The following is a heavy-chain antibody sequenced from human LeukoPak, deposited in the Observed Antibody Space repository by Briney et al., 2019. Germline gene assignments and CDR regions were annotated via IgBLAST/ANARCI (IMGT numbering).Heavy chain of an antibody. J-gene: IGHJ5*02. CDR2: ISGSGGST. CDR3: AKVPTSSGPQGWFDP. V-gene: IGHV3-23*01. Sequence: PGGALRLSPAAPGFTLCSYALSRGRQAPGEGLGWVSAISGSGGSTYYADSVKGRFTISRDNSKNTLYLQMNSLRAEDTAVYYCAKVPTSSGPQGWFDPWGQGTLVTVSS. CDR1: GFTLCSYA. D-gene: IGHD1-26*01.